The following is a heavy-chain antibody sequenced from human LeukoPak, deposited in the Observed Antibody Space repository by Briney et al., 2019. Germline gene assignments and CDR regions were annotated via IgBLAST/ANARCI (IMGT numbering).Heavy chain of an antibody. V-gene: IGHV3-23*01. Sequence: GGSLRLPCAASGFTFSSYAMSWVRQAPGKGLEWVSAISGSGGSSTYYADSVKGRFTISRDNSKNTLYLQMNSLRAGDTAVYYCANSAAVGTFYWGQGTLVTVSS. CDR2: ISGSGGSST. CDR1: GFTFSSYA. J-gene: IGHJ4*02. CDR3: ANSAAVGTFY. D-gene: IGHD6-13*01.